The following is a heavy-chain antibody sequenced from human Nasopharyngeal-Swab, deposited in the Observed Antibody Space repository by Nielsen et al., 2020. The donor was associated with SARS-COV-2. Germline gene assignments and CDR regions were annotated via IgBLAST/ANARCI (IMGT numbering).Heavy chain of an antibody. D-gene: IGHD2-15*01. CDR1: GFTFSSYA. Sequence: GESLKISCAASGFTFSSYAMHWVRQAPGKGLERVAVISYGGSNKYYADSVKGRFTISRDNSKNTLYLQMNSLRAEDTAVYYCARERVAWIVVVVAGREFDPWGQGTLVTVSS. V-gene: IGHV3-30-3*01. J-gene: IGHJ5*02. CDR2: ISYGGSNK. CDR3: ARERVAWIVVVVAGREFDP.